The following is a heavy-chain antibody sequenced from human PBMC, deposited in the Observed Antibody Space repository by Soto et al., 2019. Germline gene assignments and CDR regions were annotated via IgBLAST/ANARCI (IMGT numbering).Heavy chain of an antibody. Sequence: QLHLQESGPGLVKPSETLSLTCTVSGDSITSSNKYWGWARQPPGKGLEWIGSTYYRGSAYYSPSLKSRVTISIDSSENQLSLKLSSVTAADTAVYYYARRSYDNSGYYYVDYWGQGTLVTVSS. D-gene: IGHD3-22*01. CDR1: GDSITSSNKY. J-gene: IGHJ4*02. CDR2: TYYRGSA. CDR3: ARRSYDNSGYYYVDY. V-gene: IGHV4-39*01.